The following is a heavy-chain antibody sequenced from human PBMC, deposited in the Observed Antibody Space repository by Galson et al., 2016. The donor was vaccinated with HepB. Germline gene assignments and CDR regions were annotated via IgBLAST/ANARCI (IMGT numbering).Heavy chain of an antibody. CDR3: ASHHYDSTGYWNYFDN. V-gene: IGHV1-69*13. CDR2: IIPIIGTG. D-gene: IGHD3-9*01. J-gene: IGHJ4*02. CDR1: GGSFGSYA. Sequence: SVKVSCKASGGSFGSYAIAWVRQAPGQGLEYMGGIIPIIGTGNYAQKFQGRVSITADGSTPTACLELLNVGSEDTAVYFCASHHYDSTGYWNYFDNWGQGTLVTVSS.